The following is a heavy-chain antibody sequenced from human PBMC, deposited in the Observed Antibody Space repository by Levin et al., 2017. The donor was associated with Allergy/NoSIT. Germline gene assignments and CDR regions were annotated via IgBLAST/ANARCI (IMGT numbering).Heavy chain of an antibody. CDR3: ARERAYPTCGMDV. D-gene: IGHD3-16*01. Sequence: SQTLSLTCTVSGGSISSYYWSWIRQPPGKGLEWIGCIYYSGSANYNPSLKSRVTISVDTSKNQFSLKLSSVTAADTAVYYCARERAYPTCGMDVWGQGATVTVSS. CDR2: IYYSGSA. CDR1: GGSISSYY. V-gene: IGHV4-59*01. J-gene: IGHJ6*02.